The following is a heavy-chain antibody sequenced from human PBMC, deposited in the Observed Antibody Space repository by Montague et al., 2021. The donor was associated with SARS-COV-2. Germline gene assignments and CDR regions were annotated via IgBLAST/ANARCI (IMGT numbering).Heavy chain of an antibody. CDR1: GGSFSGYY. CDR2: INHSGST. V-gene: IGHV4-34*01. J-gene: IGHJ6*02. D-gene: IGHD3-10*01. Sequence: SETLSLTCAVYGGSFSGYYWSWIRQPPGKGLEWIGEINHSGSTNYNPSLKSRVTISVDTSKDQFSLKPSSVTAADTAAYYCARVRYYGSGTSLGMDVWGQGTTVTVSS. CDR3: ARVRYYGSGTSLGMDV.